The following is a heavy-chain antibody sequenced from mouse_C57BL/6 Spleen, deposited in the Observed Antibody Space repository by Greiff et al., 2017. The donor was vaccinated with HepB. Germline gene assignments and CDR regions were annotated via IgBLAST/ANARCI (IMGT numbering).Heavy chain of an antibody. CDR2: IYPGDGDT. J-gene: IGHJ4*01. CDR1: GYAFSSYW. V-gene: IGHV1-80*01. D-gene: IGHD1-3*01. CDR3: ARDNYVAMDD. Sequence: VKLVESGAELVKPGASVKISCKASGYAFSSYWMNWVKQRPGKGLEWIGQIYPGDGDTNYNGKFKGKATLTADKSSSTAYMQLRSLPSEDSAVYFCARDNYVAMDDWGQGTSVTVSS.